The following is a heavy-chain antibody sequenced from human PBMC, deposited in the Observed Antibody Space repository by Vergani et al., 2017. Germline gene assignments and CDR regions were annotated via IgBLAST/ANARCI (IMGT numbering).Heavy chain of an antibody. D-gene: IGHD5-18*01. Sequence: QVQLQESGPGLVKPSETLSLTCAVSGYSISSGHYWGWIRQSPEKGLEWIGSLYASGSTYYSPSLKSRVAISIDTSKNHFSLRLSSVTAADTAVYYCARHVRRYSYGVFDYWGQGREVTVSS. CDR3: ARHVRRYSYGVFDY. J-gene: IGHJ4*02. CDR1: GYSISSGHY. CDR2: LYASGST. V-gene: IGHV4-38-2*01.